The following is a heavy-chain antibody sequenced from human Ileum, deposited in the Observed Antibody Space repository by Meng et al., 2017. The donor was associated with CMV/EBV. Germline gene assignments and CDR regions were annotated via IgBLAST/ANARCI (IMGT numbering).Heavy chain of an antibody. CDR3: ARDSGVRGPSGDFDY. J-gene: IGHJ4*02. Sequence: ASVKVSCKASGYTFTSHYIHWVRQAPGQGLEWMGIINSSGGSSSYVQKFQGRVTMTRDTSTSTVYMELNDLRSEDTALYYCARDSGVRGPSGDFDYWGQGTRVTGAS. V-gene: IGHV1-46*01. D-gene: IGHD1-14*01. CDR1: GYTFTSHY. CDR2: INSSGGSS.